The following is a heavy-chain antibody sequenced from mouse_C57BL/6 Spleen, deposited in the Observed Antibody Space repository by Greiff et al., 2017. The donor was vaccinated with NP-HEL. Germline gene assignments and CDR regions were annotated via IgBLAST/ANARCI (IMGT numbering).Heavy chain of an antibody. Sequence: QVQLQQPGAELVMPGASVKLSCKASGYTFTSYWMHWVKQRPGQGLEWIGEIDPSDSYTNYIQKFKGKSTLTVDKSSSTAYMQLSSLTSEDSAVYYCARSWGTPYFDYWGQGTTLTVSS. D-gene: IGHD2-14*01. J-gene: IGHJ2*01. V-gene: IGHV1-69*01. CDR2: IDPSDSYT. CDR1: GYTFTSYW. CDR3: ARSWGTPYFDY.